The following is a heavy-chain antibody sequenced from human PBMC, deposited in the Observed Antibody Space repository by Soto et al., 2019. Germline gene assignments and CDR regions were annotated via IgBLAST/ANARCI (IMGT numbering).Heavy chain of an antibody. CDR1: GYMFTSYG. D-gene: IGHD6-19*01. J-gene: IGHJ1*01. CDR3: ARDLGIAVAGLFQD. CDR2: ISTYNGNT. V-gene: IGHV1-18*01. Sequence: QVQLVQSGAEVKKPGASIKVSCKASGYMFTSYGINWVRQAPGQGPEWMGWISTYNGNTNYAQKHHGRVTMTTDTSTSTAYMELKTLRSDDTAVYYCARDLGIAVAGLFQDWGQGTLVIVSS.